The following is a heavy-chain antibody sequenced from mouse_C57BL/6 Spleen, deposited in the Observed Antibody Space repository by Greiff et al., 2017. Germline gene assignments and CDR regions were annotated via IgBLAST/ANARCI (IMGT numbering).Heavy chain of an antibody. D-gene: IGHD4-1*01. J-gene: IGHJ1*03. Sequence: EVHLVESGGGLVKPGGSLKLSCAASGFTFSSYAMSWVRQTPEKRLEWVATISDGGSYTYYPDNVKGRFTISRDNAKNNLYLQMSHLKSEDTAMYYCARQDWDVWYFDVWGTGTTVTVSS. CDR2: ISDGGSYT. V-gene: IGHV5-4*01. CDR3: ARQDWDVWYFDV. CDR1: GFTFSSYA.